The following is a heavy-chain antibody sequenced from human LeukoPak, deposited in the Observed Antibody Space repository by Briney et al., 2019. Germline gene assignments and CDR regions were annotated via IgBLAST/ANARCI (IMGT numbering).Heavy chain of an antibody. CDR3: ARGAKWAYYFDY. D-gene: IGHD1-26*01. Sequence: GRSLRLSCAASGFTFSSNAMHWVRQAPGKGLEWVAVITYDGSNKYYADSVKGRFTISRDNSRNTLYLQMNSLRAEDTAVYYCARGAKWAYYFDYWGQGTLVTVSS. CDR1: GFTFSSNA. J-gene: IGHJ4*02. CDR2: ITYDGSNK. V-gene: IGHV3-30-3*01.